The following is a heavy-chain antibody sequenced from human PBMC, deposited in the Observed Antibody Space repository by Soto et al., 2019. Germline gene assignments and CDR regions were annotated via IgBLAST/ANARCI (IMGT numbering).Heavy chain of an antibody. CDR2: IYYSGST. V-gene: IGHV4-59*01. J-gene: IGHJ4*02. D-gene: IGHD4-17*01. CDR3: ARAIYGGNSGFDY. Sequence: SETLSLTCTVSGGSISSYYWSWIRQPPGKGLEWIGYIYYSGSTNYNPSLKSRVTISVDTSKNQFSLKLSSVTAADTAVYYCARAIYGGNSGFDYWGQGTLVTVS. CDR1: GGSISSYY.